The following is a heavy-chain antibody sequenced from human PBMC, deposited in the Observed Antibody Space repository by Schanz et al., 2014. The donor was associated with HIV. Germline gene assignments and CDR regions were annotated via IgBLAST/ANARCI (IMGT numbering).Heavy chain of an antibody. Sequence: QVYLVQSGTEVKKPGASVKVSCKASGYTFTNYDIVWVRQAPGQGLDWVGWISPYNGDRKYDQKFQGRVTLTTDTSTNTAYMELRSLRSDDTAVYYCAKGQDWPGPQLDHWGHGSLVIVSS. CDR2: ISPYNGDR. CDR1: GYTFTNYD. CDR3: AKGQDWPGPQLDH. D-gene: IGHD3-9*01. J-gene: IGHJ4*03. V-gene: IGHV1-18*01.